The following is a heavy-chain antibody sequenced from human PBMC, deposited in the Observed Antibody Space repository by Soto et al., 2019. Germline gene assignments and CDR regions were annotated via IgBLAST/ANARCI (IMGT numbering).Heavy chain of an antibody. CDR2: ISGSGGST. J-gene: IGHJ5*02. V-gene: IGHV3-23*01. Sequence: GSLRLSCAASGXTFSSYAMGWVRQAPGKGLEWVSAISGSGGSTYYADSVKGRFTISRDNSKNTLYLKMNSLRAEDKAVYYCAKFPLRTDIVVVPAAFWFDPWGQGTLVTVSS. CDR1: GXTFSSYA. CDR3: AKFPLRTDIVVVPAAFWFDP. D-gene: IGHD2-2*01.